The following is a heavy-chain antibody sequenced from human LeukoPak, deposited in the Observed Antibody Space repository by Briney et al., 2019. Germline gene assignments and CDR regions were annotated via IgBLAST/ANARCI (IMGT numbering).Heavy chain of an antibody. CDR2: IKEDGSDK. CDR3: VRDFGFLW. D-gene: IGHD2-21*01. CDR1: GFIFRSYS. J-gene: IGHJ4*02. Sequence: GGSLRLSCAASGFIFRSYSMGWVRQPPGKGLEWVASIKEDGSDKYYVDSVRGRFTISRDNAKNSLYLQMNSLRADDTAVYYCVRDFGFLWWGQGTQVTVSS. V-gene: IGHV3-7*01.